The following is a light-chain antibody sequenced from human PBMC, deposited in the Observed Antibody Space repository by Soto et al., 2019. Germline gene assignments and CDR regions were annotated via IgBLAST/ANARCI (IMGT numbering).Light chain of an antibody. J-gene: IGKJ1*01. CDR1: QTISSW. V-gene: IGKV1-5*01. Sequence: DIQITQYPSTVPASVADGVTTTFRASQTISSWLAWYQQKPGKAPDLLIYDASRLAGGVPSRFSGSESGTEFTLTIGSLQPDDFATYFCQQYYNYSPFGQGTKVDI. CDR3: QQYYNYSP. CDR2: DAS.